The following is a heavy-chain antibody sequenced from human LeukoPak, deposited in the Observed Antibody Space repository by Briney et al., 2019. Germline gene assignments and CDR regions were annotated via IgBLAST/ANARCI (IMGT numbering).Heavy chain of an antibody. D-gene: IGHD6-19*01. Sequence: LQTLSLTCAISGDNFSINSAAWNWIRQSPSRGLEWLGRTYQRSKWYNDYAVSVKSRITINPDISKNQFSLQLNSVTPEDTAVYYCARSPSPYSSGWYFDYWGQGTLVTVSS. J-gene: IGHJ4*02. CDR3: ARSPSPYSSGWYFDY. V-gene: IGHV6-1*01. CDR1: GDNFSINSAA. CDR2: TYQRSKWYN.